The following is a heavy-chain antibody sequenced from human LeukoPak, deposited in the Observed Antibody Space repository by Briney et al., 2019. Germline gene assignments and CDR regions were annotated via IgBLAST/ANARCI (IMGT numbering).Heavy chain of an antibody. CDR2: IYTSGST. V-gene: IGHV4-4*07. D-gene: IGHD2-15*01. CDR3: ARELFSGPRGSDWFDP. CDR1: GGSISSYY. J-gene: IGHJ5*02. Sequence: SETLSLTCTVSGGSISSYYWSWIRQPAGKGLEWIGRIYTSGSTNYNPSLKSRVTMSVDTSKNQFSLKLSSVTAADTAVYYCARELFSGPRGSDWFDPWGQGTLVTVSS.